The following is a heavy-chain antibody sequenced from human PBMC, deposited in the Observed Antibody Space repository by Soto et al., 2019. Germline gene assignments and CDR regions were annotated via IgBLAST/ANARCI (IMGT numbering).Heavy chain of an antibody. D-gene: IGHD3-22*01. CDR2: IYYTGTT. J-gene: IGHJ4*02. CDR3: ARCSTYDPKFFDY. Sequence: SETLSLTCTVSGGSINDHYWSYIRQSPGKGLEWIGWIYYTGTTSYNPSLRSRLTISVDTSKNQVSLSLNSVTAADTAVYYCARCSTYDPKFFDYWGQGALVTVSS. V-gene: IGHV4-59*11. CDR1: GGSINDHY.